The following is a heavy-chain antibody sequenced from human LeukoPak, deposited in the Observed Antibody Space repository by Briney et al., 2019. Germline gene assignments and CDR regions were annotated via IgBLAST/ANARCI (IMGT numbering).Heavy chain of an antibody. CDR3: ARSNYDSRGYYYYGMGV. CDR1: GGTFSSYA. J-gene: IGHJ6*02. Sequence: SVKVSCKASGGTFSSYAISWVRQAPGQGLEWMGRIIPILGIANYAQKFQGRVTITADKSTSTAYMELSSLRSEDTAVYYCARSNYDSRGYYYYGMGVWGQGTTVTVSS. CDR2: IIPILGIA. D-gene: IGHD3-22*01. V-gene: IGHV1-69*04.